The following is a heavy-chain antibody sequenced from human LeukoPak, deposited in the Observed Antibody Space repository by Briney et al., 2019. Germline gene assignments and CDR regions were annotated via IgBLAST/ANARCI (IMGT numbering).Heavy chain of an antibody. CDR2: IYSGGST. D-gene: IGHD3-3*02. Sequence: GGSLRLSCAAAGFTVSSNYMSWVRKAPGKGLEWVSVIYSGGSTYYADSVKGRFTISRDNSKNTLYLQMNSLRAEDTAVYYCARSPLGLYWFDPWGQGTLVTVSS. CDR1: GFTVSSNY. CDR3: ARSPLGLYWFDP. J-gene: IGHJ5*02. V-gene: IGHV3-53*01.